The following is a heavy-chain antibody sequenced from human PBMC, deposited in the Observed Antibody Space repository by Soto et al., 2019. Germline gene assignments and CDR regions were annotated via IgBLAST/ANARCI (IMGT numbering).Heavy chain of an antibody. CDR2: ISYGGST. CDR1: GGSINSGGYC. D-gene: IGHD2-8*01. CDR3: SGAMLA. V-gene: IGHV4-31*03. J-gene: IGHJ5*02. Sequence: QVKLQESGPELVKPSQTLALTCTVSGGSINSGGYCWRWIRQHPRKGLDWIGCISYGGSTSHNPSLKGRVTTSVETSKNHFSLTLSAGTAADTGVSYCSGAMLAWGQGTLITVSS.